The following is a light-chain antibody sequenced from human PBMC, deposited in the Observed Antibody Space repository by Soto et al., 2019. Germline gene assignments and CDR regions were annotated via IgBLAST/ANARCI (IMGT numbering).Light chain of an antibody. V-gene: IGKV1-5*01. Sequence: DIQMTQSPSILSASVGDRVAITCRASQTISTWLAWYQLKPGKAPKLLIFDASSLESGVPSRFGGSGSGTEFTLTISSLQPDDFATYYCQQYNTYSWTFGQGT. CDR1: QTISTW. CDR2: DAS. J-gene: IGKJ1*01. CDR3: QQYNTYSWT.